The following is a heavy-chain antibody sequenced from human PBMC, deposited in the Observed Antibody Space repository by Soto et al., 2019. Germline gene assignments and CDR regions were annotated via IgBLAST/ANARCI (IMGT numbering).Heavy chain of an antibody. Sequence: SETLSLTCTVSGGSISSSSYYWGWIGQPPGKGLEWIGSIYYSGSTYYNPSLKSRVTISVDTSKNQFSLKLSSVTAADTAVYYCASYTDYYGSGSRDYYYYGMDVWGHGTTVTVSS. V-gene: IGHV4-39*01. CDR3: ASYTDYYGSGSRDYYYYGMDV. CDR2: IYYSGST. D-gene: IGHD3-10*01. CDR1: GGSISSSSYY. J-gene: IGHJ6*02.